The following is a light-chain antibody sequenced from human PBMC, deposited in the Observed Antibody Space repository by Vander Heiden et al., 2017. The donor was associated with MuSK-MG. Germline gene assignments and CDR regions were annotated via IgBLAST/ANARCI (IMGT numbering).Light chain of an antibody. CDR1: RSNIGFNI. CDR2: SNN. CDR3: AAWDDSRNGAV. Sequence: QSVLTQPPPPSGTPGQRVSISCSGSRSNIGFNIVTWYQHPPGSAPKLLIYSNNRRRSGVPDRFSGSKSGASASLAISGLQSEDEADYYCAAWDDSRNGAVFGGGTKLTVL. V-gene: IGLV1-44*01. J-gene: IGLJ2*01.